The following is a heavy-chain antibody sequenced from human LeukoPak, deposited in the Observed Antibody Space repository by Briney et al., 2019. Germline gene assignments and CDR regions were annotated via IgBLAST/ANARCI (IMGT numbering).Heavy chain of an antibody. CDR3: AANSADYNTLGSSYKV. D-gene: IGHD3-10*01. Sequence: GSLRLSCAASGFTFSSYAMSWVRQSPGKGLEWIGSISYSGTTYYNPSLKSRVTISVDTSKNQFSLKLNSVTAADTAVFYCAANSADYNTLGSSYKVWGQGTLDTVSS. J-gene: IGHJ4*02. CDR2: ISYSGTT. CDR1: GFTFSSYA. V-gene: IGHV4-39*01.